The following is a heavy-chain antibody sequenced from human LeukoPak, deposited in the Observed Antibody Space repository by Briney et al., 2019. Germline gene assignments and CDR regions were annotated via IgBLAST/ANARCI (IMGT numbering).Heavy chain of an antibody. CDR3: ARATGAASSLYMDV. CDR1: GGTFSSYT. D-gene: IGHD1-14*01. CDR2: IIPILGIA. J-gene: IGHJ6*03. Sequence: SVKVSCKASGGTFSSYTISWVRQAPGQGLEWMGRIIPILGIANYAQKFRGRVTITADKSTSTAYMELSSLRSEDTAVYYCARATGAASSLYMDVWGKGTTVTVSS. V-gene: IGHV1-69*02.